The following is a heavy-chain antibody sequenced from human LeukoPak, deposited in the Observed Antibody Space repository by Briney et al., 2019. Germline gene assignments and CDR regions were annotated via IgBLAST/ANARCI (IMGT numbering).Heavy chain of an antibody. Sequence: PSENLSLTCAVYGGSFSGYYWSWIRQPPGKGLEWIGEINHSGSTNYNPSLKIRVTISVDTSKNQFSLKLSSVTAADTAVYYCARGLSLQWLAYFDYRGQGTLVTVSS. CDR2: INHSGST. D-gene: IGHD6-19*01. CDR3: ARGLSLQWLAYFDY. CDR1: GGSFSGYY. V-gene: IGHV4-34*01. J-gene: IGHJ4*02.